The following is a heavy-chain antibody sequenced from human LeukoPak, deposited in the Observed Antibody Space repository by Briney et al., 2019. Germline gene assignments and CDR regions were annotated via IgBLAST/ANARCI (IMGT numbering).Heavy chain of an antibody. J-gene: IGHJ4*02. CDR1: GYTLTELS. Sequence: ASAKVSCKVSGYTLTELSMHWVRQAPGKGLEWMGGFDPEDGETIYAQKFQGRVTMTEDTSADTAYMELSSLRSEDTAVYYCATRGRWGYYFDYWGQGTLVTVSS. V-gene: IGHV1-24*01. D-gene: IGHD3-10*01. CDR3: ATRGRWGYYFDY. CDR2: FDPEDGET.